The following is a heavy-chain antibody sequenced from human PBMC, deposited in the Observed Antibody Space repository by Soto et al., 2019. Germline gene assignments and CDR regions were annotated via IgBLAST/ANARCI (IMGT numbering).Heavy chain of an antibody. CDR2: IIPIFGTA. Sequence: GASVKVSCKASGGTFSSYAISWVRQAPGQGLEWMGGIIPIFGTANYAQKFQGRVTITADESTSTAYMELSSLRSEDTAVYYCARDLQPLGDYEFRWGQGTLVTVSS. CDR1: GGTFSSYA. J-gene: IGHJ4*02. V-gene: IGHV1-69*13. CDR3: ARDLQPLGDYEFR. D-gene: IGHD4-17*01.